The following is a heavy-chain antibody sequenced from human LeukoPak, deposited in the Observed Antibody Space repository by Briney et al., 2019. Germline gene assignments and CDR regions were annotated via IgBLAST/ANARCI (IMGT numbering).Heavy chain of an antibody. Sequence: GESLKISCKGSGYSFTYWIGWVRQMPGKGLEWMGIIYSGDSHTKYSPSFQGRVTISADKSISTAYLQWSSLEAPDTAMYYCASARHGDYVWDYWGQGTLVTVSS. V-gene: IGHV5-51*01. CDR1: GYSFTYW. CDR2: IYSGDSHT. J-gene: IGHJ4*02. D-gene: IGHD4-17*01. CDR3: ASARHGDYVWDY.